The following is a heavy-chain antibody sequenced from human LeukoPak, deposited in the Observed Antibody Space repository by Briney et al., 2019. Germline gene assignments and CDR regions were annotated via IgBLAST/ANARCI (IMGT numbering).Heavy chain of an antibody. CDR2: ISYSGST. J-gene: IGHJ2*01. CDR1: GGSISSYY. V-gene: IGHV4-59*01. Sequence: SETLSLTCTVSGGSISSYYWSWIRQPPGKGLEWIGYISYSGSTKYNPSLKSRVTISVDTSKNQFSLKLSSVTAADTAVYYCARERAPRYGDYVLGYWYFDLWGRGTLVTVSS. D-gene: IGHD4-17*01. CDR3: ARERAPRYGDYVLGYWYFDL.